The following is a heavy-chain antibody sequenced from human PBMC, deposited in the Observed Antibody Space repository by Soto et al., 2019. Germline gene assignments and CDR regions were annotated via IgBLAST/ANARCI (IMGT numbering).Heavy chain of an antibody. CDR1: GFTFGDYA. J-gene: IGHJ6*02. CDR2: IRSKAYGGTT. CDR3: TRDWVLWFGESNGYYGMDV. Sequence: GGSLRLSCTASGFTFGDYAMSWFRQAPGKGLEWVGFIRSKAYGGTTEYAASVKGRFTISRDDSKSIAYLQMNSLKTEDTAVYYCTRDWVLWFGESNGYYGMDVWGQGTTVTVSS. V-gene: IGHV3-49*03. D-gene: IGHD3-10*01.